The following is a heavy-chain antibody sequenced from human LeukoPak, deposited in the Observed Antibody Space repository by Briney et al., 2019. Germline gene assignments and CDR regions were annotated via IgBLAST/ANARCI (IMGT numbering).Heavy chain of an antibody. D-gene: IGHD3-3*01. Sequence: GASVMVSCKASGFTFTNYGISWVRQAPGQGLEWMSWIGANNGEIRYAQKFQGRVIMTTDTSTTTAYMELTSLRSDDTAVYYCARVPPSGHQVFGSDYWGQGTQVTVSS. J-gene: IGHJ4*02. CDR1: GFTFTNYG. V-gene: IGHV1-18*04. CDR2: IGANNGEI. CDR3: ARVPPSGHQVFGSDY.